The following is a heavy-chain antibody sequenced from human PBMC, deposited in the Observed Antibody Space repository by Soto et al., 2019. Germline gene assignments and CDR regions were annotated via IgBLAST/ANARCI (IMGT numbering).Heavy chain of an antibody. Sequence: VPLVESGGGLVQPGGSLRLSCAASGFTFSSYWMSWVRQAPGKGLEWVANIKQDGSEKYYVDSVKGRFTISRDNAKNSLYLQMNSLRAEDTAVYYCARGYYDSSGYYSPAYWGQGTLVTVSS. V-gene: IGHV3-7*01. J-gene: IGHJ4*02. D-gene: IGHD3-22*01. CDR3: ARGYYDSSGYYSPAY. CDR2: IKQDGSEK. CDR1: GFTFSSYW.